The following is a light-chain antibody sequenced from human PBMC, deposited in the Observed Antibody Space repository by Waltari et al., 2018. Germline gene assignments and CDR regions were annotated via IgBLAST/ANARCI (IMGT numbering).Light chain of an antibody. CDR1: SSDIGRYDL. Sequence: QSALTQPPSASGSPGQSVAISCTGTSSDIGRYDLVSWYQQHPGKAPQRIISEVNKPPSGVPDRCSGAKSGNTASLTVSGLQAEDEADYYCSSHGGSDKFYVFGTGTKVTVL. V-gene: IGLV2-8*01. J-gene: IGLJ1*01. CDR2: EVN. CDR3: SSHGGSDKFYV.